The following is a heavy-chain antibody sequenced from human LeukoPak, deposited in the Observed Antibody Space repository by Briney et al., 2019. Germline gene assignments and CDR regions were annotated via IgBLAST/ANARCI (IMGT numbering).Heavy chain of an antibody. V-gene: IGHV1-69*13. CDR1: GYTFTSYA. J-gene: IGHJ3*01. D-gene: IGHD5-24*01. CDR2: IIPIFGTA. Sequence: ASVKVSCKASGYTFTSYAMNWVRQAPGQGLEWMGGIIPIFGTANYAQKFQGRVTITADESTSTVYMELSGLRSEDTAIYYCARIRDGYNDAYDLWGQGTVVTVPS. CDR3: ARIRDGYNDAYDL.